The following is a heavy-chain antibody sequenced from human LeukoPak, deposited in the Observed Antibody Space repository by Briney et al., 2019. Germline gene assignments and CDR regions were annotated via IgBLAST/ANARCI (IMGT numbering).Heavy chain of an antibody. J-gene: IGHJ4*02. V-gene: IGHV3-9*01. Sequence: GRSLRLSCIASGFTFDDYAMHWVRQAPGKGLEWVSGISYNRDGIGYADSVKGRFTVSRDNAKNSLYLQMNSLRSEDTALYYCAKGAAAGIRGYFDYWGQGILVTVSS. CDR1: GFTFDDYA. CDR3: AKGAAAGIRGYFDY. D-gene: IGHD6-25*01. CDR2: ISYNRDGI.